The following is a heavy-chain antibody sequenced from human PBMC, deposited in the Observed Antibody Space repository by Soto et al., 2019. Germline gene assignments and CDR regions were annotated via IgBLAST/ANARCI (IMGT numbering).Heavy chain of an antibody. Sequence: QMQLVQSAAEVREPGTSVRVSCRASGFDFGSFGIQFLRQTRGRGLEWIGWIVVVSGSTNYARQFQGRVAISRDMSSSTAYLDLYDLKSDDTAVYFCSADHPHMAMGWPFWGQGTTVTVSS. CDR1: GFDFGSFG. D-gene: IGHD1-26*01. CDR3: SADHPHMAMGWPF. CDR2: IVVVSGST. J-gene: IGHJ6*02. V-gene: IGHV1-58*02.